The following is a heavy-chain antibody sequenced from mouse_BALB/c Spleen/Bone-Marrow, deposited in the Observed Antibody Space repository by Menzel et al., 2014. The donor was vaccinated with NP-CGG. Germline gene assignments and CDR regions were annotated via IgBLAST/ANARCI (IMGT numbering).Heavy chain of an antibody. J-gene: IGHJ4*01. D-gene: IGHD1-1*01. CDR3: ARQITTVDYAMDY. V-gene: IGHV1-7*01. Sequence: QVQLQQPGAELAKPGASVKMSCKASGYTFTSYWMHWVKQRPGQGLEWIGYINPSTGYTEYNQKFKDKATLTADESSSTAYMQLSSLTSEDSAVYYCARQITTVDYAMDYWGQGTSVTVSS. CDR2: INPSTGYT. CDR1: GYTFTSYW.